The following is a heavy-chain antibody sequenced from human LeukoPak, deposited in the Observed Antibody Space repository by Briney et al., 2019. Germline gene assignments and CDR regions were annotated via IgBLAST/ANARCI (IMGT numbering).Heavy chain of an antibody. CDR2: IIPIFGTA. V-gene: IGHV1-69*06. CDR3: ARDYCSGDGCLHGLAY. CDR1: GGTFSSYA. D-gene: IGHD2-15*01. J-gene: IGHJ4*02. Sequence: GASVKVSCKASGGTFSSYAISWVRQAPGQGLEWMGGIIPIFGTANYARKFQGRVTITADKSTSTAYMELSSLRSEDTAIYHCARDYCSGDGCLHGLAYWGQGTLVTVSS.